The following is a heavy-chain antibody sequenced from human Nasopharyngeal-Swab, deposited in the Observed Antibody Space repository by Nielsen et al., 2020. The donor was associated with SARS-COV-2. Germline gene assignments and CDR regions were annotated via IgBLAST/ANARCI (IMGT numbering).Heavy chain of an antibody. J-gene: IGHJ5*02. CDR3: ARFLAMVRGWSAFYLIGWFDP. V-gene: IGHV4-39*01. D-gene: IGHD3-10*01. CDR1: GCSIIRSSYY. Sequence: SKTLSPTCTVSGCSIIRSSYYWGSIRQPPGKGLAWIGSIFYSGRTYYTPSLKRRVTISVDTSKNQFSLKLSSVTAADTAVYYCARFLAMVRGWSAFYLIGWFDPWGQGTLVTVSS. CDR2: IFYSGRT.